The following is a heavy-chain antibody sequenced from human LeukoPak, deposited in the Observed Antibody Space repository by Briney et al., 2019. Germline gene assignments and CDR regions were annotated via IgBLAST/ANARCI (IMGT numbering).Heavy chain of an antibody. J-gene: IGHJ5*02. CDR1: GGSFSGYY. CDR3: ARQAGMVRGVIISWFDP. CDR2: INHSGST. V-gene: IGHV4-34*01. D-gene: IGHD3-10*01. Sequence: PSETLSLTCAVHGGSFSGYYWSWIRQPPGKGLEWIGEINHSGSTNYNPSLKSRVTISVDTSKNQFSLKLSSVTAADTAVYYCARQAGMVRGVIISWFDPWGQGTLVTVSS.